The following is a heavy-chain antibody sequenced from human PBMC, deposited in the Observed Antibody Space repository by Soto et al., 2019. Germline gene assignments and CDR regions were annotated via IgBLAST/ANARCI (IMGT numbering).Heavy chain of an antibody. D-gene: IGHD4-17*01. J-gene: IGHJ4*02. CDR3: VRGRGTVTTVTTHLDY. V-gene: IGHV4-31*03. CDR1: GGYISSGCYY. CDR2: IYYSGST. Sequence: PSETLSLTCTVSGGYISSGCYYWSWIRQHPGKGLEWIGYIYYSGSTYYNPSLKSRVTISVDTSKNQFSLKLSSVTAADTAVYYCVRGRGTVTTVTTHLDYWGQGTLVTVSS.